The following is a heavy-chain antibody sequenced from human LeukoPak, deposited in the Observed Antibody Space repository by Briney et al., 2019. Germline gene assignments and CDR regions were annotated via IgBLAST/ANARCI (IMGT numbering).Heavy chain of an antibody. D-gene: IGHD6-19*01. Sequence: GGSLRLSCAASEFTFNIYNMNWVRQAPGKGLEWVSSISSSSTYIYYADSVKGRFTISRDNAKNALYLQMNSLRAEDTAVYYCARGPSFLYRSTAENFFDYWGQGTLVTVSS. CDR2: ISSSSTYI. CDR1: EFTFNIYN. V-gene: IGHV3-21*06. CDR3: ARGPSFLYRSTAENFFDY. J-gene: IGHJ4*02.